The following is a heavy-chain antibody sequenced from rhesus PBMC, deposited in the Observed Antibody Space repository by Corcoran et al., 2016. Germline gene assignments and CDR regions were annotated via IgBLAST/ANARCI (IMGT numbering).Heavy chain of an antibody. Sequence: QLQLQESGPGLVKPLETLSLTCVVSDGSIINTYWNWIRQPPGKGLEWIARISGSGGGTDYHPSLKRRVTISTDMSKNQFSLKVNSVTAADTAVYYCARSGWTSWDNRFDVWGAGVLVTVSS. CDR2: ISGSGGGT. J-gene: IGHJ5-1*01. D-gene: IGHD2-39*02. CDR1: DGSIINTY. CDR3: ARSGWTSWDNRFDV. V-gene: IGHV4-173*01.